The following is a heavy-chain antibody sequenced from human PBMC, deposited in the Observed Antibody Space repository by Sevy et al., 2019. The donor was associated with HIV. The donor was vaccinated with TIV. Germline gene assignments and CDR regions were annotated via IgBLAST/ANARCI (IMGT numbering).Heavy chain of an antibody. V-gene: IGHV3-23*01. CDR2: ISRVGDNT. CDR1: ASTFSSYA. CDR3: AKQPDY. J-gene: IGHJ4*02. Sequence: GGSLRLSCEVPASTFSSYAMSWVRHAPGKGLEWVSAISRVGDNTYYADSVKGRFTISRDNSKNTLYLQMNSLRGDDTAVYYCAKQPDYWGRGTLVTVSS.